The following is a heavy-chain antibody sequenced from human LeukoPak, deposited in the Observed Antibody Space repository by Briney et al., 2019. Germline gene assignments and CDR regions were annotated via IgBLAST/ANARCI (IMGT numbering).Heavy chain of an antibody. CDR2: VYYSGRT. Sequence: PSETLSLTCSVSGGSISSNRYYWGWIRKPPGRGLGWIGGVYYSGRTFYNPSLKSRVIISPGTSKNQFSLNLSSVTAADTAVYYCARDSSVTVEASWAHFDPRGQGTLVTVSS. CDR1: GGSISSNRYY. J-gene: IGHJ5*02. CDR3: ARDSSVTVEASWAHFDP. D-gene: IGHD2-2*01. V-gene: IGHV4-39*07.